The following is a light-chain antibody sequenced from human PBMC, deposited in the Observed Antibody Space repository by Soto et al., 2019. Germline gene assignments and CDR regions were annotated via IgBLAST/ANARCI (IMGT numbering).Light chain of an antibody. CDR2: TTS. V-gene: IGKV3-20*01. CDR3: QQCGGSPLFS. CDR1: ESVTSSC. Sequence: EIVLTQSPDTLSSSPGERATLSCTASESVTSSCLAWYQRKPGQAPRLLIHTTSTRATDIPDRFSGSGSGTDFTLTISRLEPEDFAVYYCQQCGGSPLFSFGPGTRVDI. J-gene: IGKJ3*01.